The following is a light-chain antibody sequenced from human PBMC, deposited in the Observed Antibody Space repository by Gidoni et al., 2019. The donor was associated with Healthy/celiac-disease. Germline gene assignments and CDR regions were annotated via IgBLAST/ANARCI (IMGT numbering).Light chain of an antibody. J-gene: IGKJ1*01. Sequence: EIVLTQSPGTLSWSPGERAPLSCRASQSVSSSYLAWYQQKPGQAPRLLSYGASSRATGIPDRFSGSGSGTDFTLTISRLEPEDFAVYYCQQYGSSPGTFXXXTKVEIK. V-gene: IGKV3-20*01. CDR2: GAS. CDR1: QSVSSSY. CDR3: QQYGSSPGT.